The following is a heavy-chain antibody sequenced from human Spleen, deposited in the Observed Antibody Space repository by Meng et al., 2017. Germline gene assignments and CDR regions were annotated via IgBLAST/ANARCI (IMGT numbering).Heavy chain of an antibody. Sequence: GESLKISCAASGFTVSSNYMSWVRQAPGKGLEWVSVIYSDGNTSYADSVQGRFTITRDTSKNTLFLQMNSRRDEDTAVYYCARNLIDYYDVNGYDYGAVDYWGQGTLVTVSS. D-gene: IGHD3-22*01. V-gene: IGHV3-66*02. J-gene: IGHJ4*02. CDR3: ARNLIDYYDVNGYDYGAVDY. CDR2: IYSDGNT. CDR1: GFTVSSNY.